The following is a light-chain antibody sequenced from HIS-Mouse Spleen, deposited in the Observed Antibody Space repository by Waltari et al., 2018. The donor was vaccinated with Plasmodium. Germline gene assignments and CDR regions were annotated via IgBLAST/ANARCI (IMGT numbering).Light chain of an antibody. V-gene: IGLV3-1*01. CDR3: QAWDSSTAV. CDR2: EDS. Sequence: SYELTQPPSVSLSPGQTASITCPGAKLGDKYSCWYQQKPGQSPVLVIYEDSKRPSGIPERFSGSNSGNTATLTISGTQAMDEADYYCQAWDSSTAVFGGGTKLTVL. CDR1: KLGDKY. J-gene: IGLJ3*02.